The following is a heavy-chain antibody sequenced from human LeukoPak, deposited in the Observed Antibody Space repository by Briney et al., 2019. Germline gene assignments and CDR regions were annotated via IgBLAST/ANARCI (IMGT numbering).Heavy chain of an antibody. CDR1: GFTVSSNY. CDR3: AGRLRYFDWPTPFDY. Sequence: GGSLRLSCAASGFTVSSNYMSWVRQAPGKGLEWVSVIYSGGSTYYADSVKGRFTISRDNSKNTLYLQMNSLRAEDTAVYYCAGRLRYFDWPTPFDYWGQGTLVTVSS. D-gene: IGHD3-9*01. J-gene: IGHJ4*02. V-gene: IGHV3-53*01. CDR2: IYSGGST.